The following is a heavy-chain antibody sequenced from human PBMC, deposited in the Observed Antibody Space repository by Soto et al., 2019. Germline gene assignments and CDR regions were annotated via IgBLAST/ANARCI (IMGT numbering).Heavy chain of an antibody. V-gene: IGHV1-8*01. J-gene: IGHJ6*02. CDR3: ARATELRYVEWSVYRGGNYAMDV. D-gene: IGHD3-3*01. CDR2: VSPDSGST. Sequence: QVQLVQSGAEVKKPGASVRVSCKASGYTFSGYDINWVRQATGQGLEWLGWVSPDSGSTGYAGILQGSVTMTSDSSTTTAYMDLSSLASEDSAVYYCARATELRYVEWSVYRGGNYAMDVWGQGTTVTVSS. CDR1: GYTFSGYD.